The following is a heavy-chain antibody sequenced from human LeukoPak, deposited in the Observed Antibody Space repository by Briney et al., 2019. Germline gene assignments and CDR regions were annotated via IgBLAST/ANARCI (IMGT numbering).Heavy chain of an antibody. CDR1: GGTFSSYT. V-gene: IGHV1-69*04. Sequence: SVKVSCKASGGTFSSYTISWVRQAPGQGLEWMGRIIPILGIANYAQKFQGRVTITADKSTSTAYMELSSLKSEDTAVYYCARDGNCGGDCESAFDIWGQGTMVTVSS. J-gene: IGHJ3*02. CDR3: ARDGNCGGDCESAFDI. CDR2: IIPILGIA. D-gene: IGHD2-21*01.